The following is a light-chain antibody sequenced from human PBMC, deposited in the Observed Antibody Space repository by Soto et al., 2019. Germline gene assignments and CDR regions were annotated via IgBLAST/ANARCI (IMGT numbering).Light chain of an antibody. J-gene: IGKJ2*01. Sequence: EIELTQSPGTLSLSPGERATLSCRASQSVSSRYLAWYQQKPGQAPRLLIYGASNRATGIPDRFSGSGSGTDFILTISRLEPEDFAVYYCQQYGNSPRYTFGQGTKLEIK. V-gene: IGKV3-20*01. CDR2: GAS. CDR3: QQYGNSPRYT. CDR1: QSVSSRY.